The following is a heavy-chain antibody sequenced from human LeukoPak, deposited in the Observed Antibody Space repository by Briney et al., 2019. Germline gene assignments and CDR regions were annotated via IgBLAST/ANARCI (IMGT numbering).Heavy chain of an antibody. D-gene: IGHD3-22*01. Sequence: GASVKVSCKASGYTLTSYGITWVRQAPGQGLEWKGWISAYSGKTNYAQKLQGRVTMTTDTSTSTAYTELRSLRSDDTAVYYCARRLDYYDISGYPTLDYWGQGTLVTVSS. CDR2: ISAYSGKT. CDR3: ARRLDYYDISGYPTLDY. J-gene: IGHJ4*02. V-gene: IGHV1-18*01. CDR1: GYTLTSYG.